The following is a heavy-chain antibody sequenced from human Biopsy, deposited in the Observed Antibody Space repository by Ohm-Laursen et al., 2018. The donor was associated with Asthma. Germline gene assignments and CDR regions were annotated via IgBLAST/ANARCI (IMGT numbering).Heavy chain of an antibody. CDR1: GFTFGDYC. J-gene: IGHJ1*01. D-gene: IGHD3-3*01. Sequence: GSLRLSCTAPGFTFGDYCMSWVRQVPGQGLEWVANIKHDGSEKNHVDSLKGRFTIPRDNAKNLLFLQMNSLRAEDTAVYYCARTFHFWSPYHAEHYQLWGQGTLVTVSS. CDR3: ARTFHFWSPYHAEHYQL. V-gene: IGHV3-7*01. CDR2: IKHDGSEK.